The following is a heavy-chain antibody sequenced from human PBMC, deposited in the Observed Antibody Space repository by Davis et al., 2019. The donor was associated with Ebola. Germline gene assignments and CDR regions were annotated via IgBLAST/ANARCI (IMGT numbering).Heavy chain of an antibody. CDR2: IRSKANSYAT. D-gene: IGHD4-23*01. CDR3: SPSYGGKEY. V-gene: IGHV3-73*01. CDR1: GFTFSGSA. J-gene: IGHJ4*02. Sequence: GESLKISCAASGFTFSGSAMHWVRQASGKGLEWVGRIRSKANSYATAYAASVKGRFTISRDDSKNTAYLQMNSLKTEDTAVYYCSPSYGGKEYWGQGTLVTVSS.